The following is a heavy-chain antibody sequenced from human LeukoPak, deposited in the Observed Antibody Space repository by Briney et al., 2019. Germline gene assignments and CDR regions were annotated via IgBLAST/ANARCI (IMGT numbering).Heavy chain of an antibody. Sequence: PSETLSLTCTVSGGSISSYYWSWIRQPPGKGLEWIGYIYYSGSTNYNPSLKSRVTISVDTSKNQFSLKLSSVTAAGTAVYYCARAGGYSSGYAYWGQGTLVTVSS. J-gene: IGHJ4*02. V-gene: IGHV4-59*01. CDR3: ARAGGYSSGYAY. CDR1: GGSISSYY. D-gene: IGHD3-22*01. CDR2: IYYSGST.